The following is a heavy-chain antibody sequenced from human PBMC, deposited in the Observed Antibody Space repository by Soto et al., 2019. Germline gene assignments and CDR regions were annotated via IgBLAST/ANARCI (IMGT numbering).Heavy chain of an antibody. V-gene: IGHV3-23*01. CDR3: ANDFCRGDCYFYYFDY. Sequence: EVQLLEFGGGLVQPGGSLRLSCAASGFTFSSYAMSWVRQAPGKGLEWVSAISGSGGSTYYADSVKGRFTISRDNSKNTLHLQMNSLRAEDTAVYYCANDFCRGDCYFYYFDYWGQGTLVTVSS. CDR2: ISGSGGST. CDR1: GFTFSSYA. J-gene: IGHJ4*02. D-gene: IGHD2-21*01.